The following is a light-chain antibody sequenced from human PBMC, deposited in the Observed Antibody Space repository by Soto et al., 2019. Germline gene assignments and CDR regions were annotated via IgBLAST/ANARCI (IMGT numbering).Light chain of an antibody. Sequence: QSALTQPASVSGSTGQSITISCTGTSSDVGSYNLVSWYQQHPGKAPKLMIYEGSKRPSGVSNRVSGSKSGNTASLTISGLQAEDEADYYCCAYAGSSTWVFGGGTKVTVL. J-gene: IGLJ3*02. CDR3: CAYAGSSTWV. CDR1: SSDVGSYNL. CDR2: EGS. V-gene: IGLV2-23*01.